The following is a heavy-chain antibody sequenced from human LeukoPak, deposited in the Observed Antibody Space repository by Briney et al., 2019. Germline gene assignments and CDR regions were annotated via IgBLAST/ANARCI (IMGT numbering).Heavy chain of an antibody. Sequence: GASVKVSCKTSGYTFTGYFMHWVRQAPGQGLEWMGWINPNSGGTNYAQKFQGRVTMTRDTSISTAYMELSRLRSDDTAVYYCARDGGSTRRKTTNWFDPWGQGTLVTVSS. CDR2: INPNSGGT. D-gene: IGHD2-2*01. CDR3: ARDGGSTRRKTTNWFDP. V-gene: IGHV1-2*02. J-gene: IGHJ5*02. CDR1: GYTFTGYF.